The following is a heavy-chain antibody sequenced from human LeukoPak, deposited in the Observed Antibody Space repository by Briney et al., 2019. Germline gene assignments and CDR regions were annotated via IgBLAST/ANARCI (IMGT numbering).Heavy chain of an antibody. CDR3: ARHKGSVSYPSGNWFDP. V-gene: IGHV5-51*01. CDR1: GYSFTSYW. CDR2: IYPGDSDT. Sequence: GESLKISCKGSGYSFTSYWIAWVRQMPGKGLEWMGIIYPGDSDTRYCPSFQGQVTISADRSISTAYLQWSSLKASDTAMYYCARHKGSVSYPSGNWFDPWGQGTLVTVSS. J-gene: IGHJ5*02. D-gene: IGHD3-10*01.